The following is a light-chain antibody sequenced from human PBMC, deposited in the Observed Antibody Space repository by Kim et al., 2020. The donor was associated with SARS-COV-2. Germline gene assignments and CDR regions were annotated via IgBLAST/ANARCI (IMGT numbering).Light chain of an antibody. V-gene: IGLV3-25*03. CDR1: ALPKQY. CDR3: QSADSSGTYVV. J-gene: IGLJ2*01. Sequence: SYELTQPPSVSVSPGQTARITCSGDALPKQYAYWYQQKPGQAPVLVIYKDSERPSGIPERFSGSSSGTTVTLTISGAQAEDEADYYCQSADSSGTYVVFG. CDR2: KDS.